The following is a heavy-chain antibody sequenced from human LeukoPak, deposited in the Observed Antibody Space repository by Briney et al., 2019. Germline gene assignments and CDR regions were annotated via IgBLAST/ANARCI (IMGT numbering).Heavy chain of an antibody. D-gene: IGHD3-3*02. CDR1: GFTFSSYA. J-gene: IGHJ3*02. CDR3: ARGGLASDAFDI. Sequence: GGSLRLSCAASGFTFSSYAMHWVRQAPGKGLEWVAVISYDGSNKYYADSVKGRFTISRDNSKNTLYLQMNSLRAEDTAVYYCARGGLASDAFDIWGQGTMVTVSS. CDR2: ISYDGSNK. V-gene: IGHV3-30-3*01.